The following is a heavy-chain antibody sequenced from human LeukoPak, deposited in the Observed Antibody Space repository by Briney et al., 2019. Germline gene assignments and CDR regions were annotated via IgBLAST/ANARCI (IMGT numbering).Heavy chain of an antibody. V-gene: IGHV3-30*02. CDR3: AKNSPGISYYSFHH. CDR1: GFSFSSHG. CDR2: IRYDGSNK. Sequence: GGSLRLSCVASGFSFSSHGMHWVRQAPGKGLEWVAFIRYDGSNKYHADSVKGRFTISRDNSKNTPYLQMNSLRPEDTAVYYCAKNSPGISYYSFHHWGQGTLVTVSS. D-gene: IGHD3-22*01. J-gene: IGHJ4*02.